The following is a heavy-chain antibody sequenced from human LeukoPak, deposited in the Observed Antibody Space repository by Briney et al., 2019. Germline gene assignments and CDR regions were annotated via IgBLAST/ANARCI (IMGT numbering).Heavy chain of an antibody. J-gene: IGHJ4*02. CDR3: ATSAGRGYSYGSAPYFDY. CDR1: GYTLTELS. D-gene: IGHD5-18*01. V-gene: IGHV1-24*01. CDR2: FDPEDGET. Sequence: ASVKVSCKVSGYTLTELSMHWVGQAPGKGGEGMGGFDPEDGETIYTQKFQGRVTMTEDTSTDTAYMELSSLRSEDTAVYYCATSAGRGYSYGSAPYFDYWGQGTLVTVSS.